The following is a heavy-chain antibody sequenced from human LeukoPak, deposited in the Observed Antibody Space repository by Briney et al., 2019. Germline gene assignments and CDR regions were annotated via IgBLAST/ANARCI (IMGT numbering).Heavy chain of an antibody. CDR3: ARDPEYYDSSAYWGGYFDY. J-gene: IGHJ4*02. D-gene: IGHD3-22*01. CDR1: GFTFSSYW. V-gene: IGHV3-7*01. CDR2: IKQDGSEK. Sequence: GGSLRLSCAASGFTFSSYWMSWVRQAPGKGLEWVANIKQDGSEKYYVDSVKGRFTISRDNAKNSLYLQMNSLRAEDTAVYYCARDPEYYDSSAYWGGYFDYWGQGTLVTVSS.